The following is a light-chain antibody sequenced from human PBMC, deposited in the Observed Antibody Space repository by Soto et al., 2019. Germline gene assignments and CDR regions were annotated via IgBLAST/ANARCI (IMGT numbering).Light chain of an antibody. Sequence: QSVLTQPASVSGSPGQSITISCTGTRSDIGAYNYVSWFQQNPGKAPKCMIYDVYSRPSGVSHRFSGSKSANTASLTNSGLQAEDEAVYYCTSYTTTNTLALGGGTKLTVL. CDR1: RSDIGAYNY. CDR2: DVY. J-gene: IGLJ2*01. CDR3: TSYTTTNTLA. V-gene: IGLV2-14*01.